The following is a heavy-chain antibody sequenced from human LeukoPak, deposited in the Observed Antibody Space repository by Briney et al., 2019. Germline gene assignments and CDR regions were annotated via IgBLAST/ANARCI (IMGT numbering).Heavy chain of an antibody. J-gene: IGHJ5*01. CDR2: IRYDGINK. V-gene: IGHV3-30*02. CDR1: GFTFSSYG. D-gene: IGHD1-14*01. CDR3: AKGRYVDDS. Sequence: PGGSLRLSCAASGFTFSSYGMHWVRQAPGKGLEWVAFIRYDGINKYYADSVKGRFTISRDNSKNTLYLQMNSLRAEDTAVYYCAKGRYVDDSWGQGTLVTVSS.